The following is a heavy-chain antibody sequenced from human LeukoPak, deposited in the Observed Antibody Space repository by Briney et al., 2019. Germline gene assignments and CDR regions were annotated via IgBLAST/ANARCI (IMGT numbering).Heavy chain of an antibody. V-gene: IGHV6-1*01. CDR2: TYYRSKWFY. J-gene: IGHJ1*01. D-gene: IGHD1-26*01. CDR1: VGSVSSNCVV. Sequence: SQTLPLTCAICVGSVSSNCVVWNWLRQSPSRGLEWLGRTYYRSKWFYHYAVSVKSRIIINPDTSKNHFSLQLNSVTPDDTAVYYCAKSDGEVGALRSWGQGTLVTVSS. CDR3: AKSDGEVGALRS.